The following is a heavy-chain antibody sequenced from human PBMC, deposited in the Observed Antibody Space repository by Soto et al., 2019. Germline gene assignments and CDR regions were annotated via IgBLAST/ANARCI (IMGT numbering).Heavy chain of an antibody. CDR1: GYSFTSYW. CDR3: ARHTYYDILTAYYPYYYYYGMGV. J-gene: IGHJ6*02. V-gene: IGHV5-10-1*01. D-gene: IGHD3-9*01. Sequence: GESLKISCKGSGYSFTSYWISWVRQMPGKGLEWMGRIDPSDSYTNYSPSFQGHVTISADKSISTAYLQWSSLKASDTAMYYCARHTYYDILTAYYPYYYYYGMGVCGQGTTVPVYS. CDR2: IDPSDSYT.